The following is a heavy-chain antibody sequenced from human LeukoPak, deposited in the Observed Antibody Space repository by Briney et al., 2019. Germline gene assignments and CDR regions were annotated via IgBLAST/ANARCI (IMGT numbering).Heavy chain of an antibody. Sequence: PRASVKVSCKASGYTFTSYYMHWVRQAPGQGLEWMGIINPSGGSTSYAQKFQGRVTITADESTSTAYMELSSLRSEDTAVYYCAREGFPRLLWFGEFPDSFMDVWGKGTTVTIFS. CDR1: GYTFTSYY. V-gene: IGHV1-46*01. CDR2: INPSGGST. J-gene: IGHJ6*03. CDR3: AREGFPRLLWFGEFPDSFMDV. D-gene: IGHD3-10*01.